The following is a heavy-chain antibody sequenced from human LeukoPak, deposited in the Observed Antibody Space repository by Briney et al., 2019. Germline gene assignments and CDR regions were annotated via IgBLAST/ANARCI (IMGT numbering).Heavy chain of an antibody. Sequence: RGSLRLSCPASGFTFSSCAMSWVRQAPGKGLEWVSIISGSGGSTYHADSVKGRFTISRDNSKNTLHLQMNSLRPEDTAVYYCAKGNYNYDFWSGHDYWGQETLVTVSS. J-gene: IGHJ4*02. CDR2: ISGSGGST. CDR3: AKGNYNYDFWSGHDY. D-gene: IGHD3-3*01. V-gene: IGHV3-23*01. CDR1: GFTFSSCA.